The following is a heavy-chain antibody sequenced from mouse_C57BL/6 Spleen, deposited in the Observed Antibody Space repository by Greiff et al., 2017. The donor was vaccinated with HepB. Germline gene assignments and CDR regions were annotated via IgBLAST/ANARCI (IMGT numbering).Heavy chain of an antibody. CDR2: IDPENGDT. D-gene: IGHD2-13*01. V-gene: IGHV14-4*01. Sequence: VQLQQSGAELVRPGDSVKLSCTASGFNIKDDYMHWVKQRPEQGLEWIGWIDPENGDTAYAAKFQGKATITADTSSSTAYLQLSSLTSEDTAVYYCTTWDDGEYERLFDCWGQGTTLTVSS. J-gene: IGHJ2*01. CDR1: GFNIKDDY. CDR3: TTWDDGEYERLFDC.